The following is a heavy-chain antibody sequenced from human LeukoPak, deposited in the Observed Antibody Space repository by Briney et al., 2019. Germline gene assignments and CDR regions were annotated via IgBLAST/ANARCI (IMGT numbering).Heavy chain of an antibody. CDR3: TRGYYDILTGYYFDY. CDR1: GFTFSSYS. CDR2: ISSSSSYI. V-gene: IGHV3-21*03. Sequence: GGSLRLSCAASGFTFSSYSMNWVRQAPGKGLEWVSSISSSSSYIYYADSVKGRFTISRDNAKNSLYLQMNSLKTEDTAMYYCTRGYYDILTGYYFDYWGQGTLVTVSS. J-gene: IGHJ4*02. D-gene: IGHD3-9*01.